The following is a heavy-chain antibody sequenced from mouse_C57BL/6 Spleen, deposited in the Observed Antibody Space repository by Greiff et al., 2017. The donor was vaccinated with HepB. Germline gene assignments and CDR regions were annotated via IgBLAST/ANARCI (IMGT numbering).Heavy chain of an antibody. V-gene: IGHV1-15*01. D-gene: IGHD2-3*01. J-gene: IGHJ4*01. Sequence: MQLQQSGTELVRPGASVTLSCKASGYTFTDYEMHWVKQTPVHGLEWIGAIDPETGGTAYNQKFKGKAILTADKSSSTAYMELRSLTSEDSAVYYCTSGGYYLMDYGGQGTSVTVSS. CDR3: TSGGYYLMDY. CDR2: IDPETGGT. CDR1: GYTFTDYE.